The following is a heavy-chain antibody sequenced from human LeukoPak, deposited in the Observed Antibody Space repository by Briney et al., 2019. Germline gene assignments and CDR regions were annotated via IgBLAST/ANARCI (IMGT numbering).Heavy chain of an antibody. CDR3: ARGTIFGVVPRELDY. CDR2: IYYSGST. D-gene: IGHD3-3*01. J-gene: IGHJ4*02. CDR1: GGSISSYY. Sequence: PSETLSLTCTVSGGSISSYYWSWIRQPPGKGLEWIGYIYYSGSTNYNPSLKSRVTISVDTSKNQFSLKLSSVTAADTAVYYCARGTIFGVVPRELDYWGQGTLVTVSS. V-gene: IGHV4-59*01.